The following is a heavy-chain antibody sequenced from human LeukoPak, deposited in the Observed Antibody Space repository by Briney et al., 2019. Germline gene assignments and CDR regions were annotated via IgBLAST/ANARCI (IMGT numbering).Heavy chain of an antibody. D-gene: IGHD6-6*01. V-gene: IGHV3-23*01. CDR3: AKGTSSSRPYYFDY. CDR2: ITASGGDT. CDR1: GFTSGNYA. J-gene: IGHJ4*02. Sequence: GGSLRLSCAASGFTSGNYAMSWVRQAPGKGLEWVSAITASGGDTFHADSVKGRFTISRDNSKSTLYLQMNSLRAEDTATYYCAKGTSSSRPYYFDYWGQGTLVAVSS.